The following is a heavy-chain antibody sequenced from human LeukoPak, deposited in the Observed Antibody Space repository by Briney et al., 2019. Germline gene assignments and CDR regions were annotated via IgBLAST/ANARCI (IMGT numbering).Heavy chain of an antibody. J-gene: IGHJ4*02. V-gene: IGHV4-39*01. Sequence: SETLSLTCSVSGDSIATTNYYWAWIRQSPGRGLEWIAYVFKSGSTYYSPSLKGRVTLSVDTSTIQFSLQLASVTASATAVYYCARHLENTPGSGAYGYFDKWGQGTLVTASS. CDR1: GDSIATTNYY. D-gene: IGHD3-3*01. CDR3: ARHLENTPGSGAYGYFDK. CDR2: VFKSGST.